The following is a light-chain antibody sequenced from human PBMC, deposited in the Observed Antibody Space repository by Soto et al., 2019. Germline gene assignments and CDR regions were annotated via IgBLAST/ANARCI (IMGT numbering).Light chain of an antibody. CDR1: QSINTT. CDR3: QQYDTYPVT. V-gene: IGKV1-5*01. CDR2: GAS. J-gene: IGKJ4*01. Sequence: DIQMTQSPSTLSASVGDRVTVTCRASQSINTTLAWYQQKPGRAPNLLIYGASNLESGFSSKFSGSGSGTEFTLTITPLQPDDFATYYCQQYDTYPVTFGGGAKVDIK.